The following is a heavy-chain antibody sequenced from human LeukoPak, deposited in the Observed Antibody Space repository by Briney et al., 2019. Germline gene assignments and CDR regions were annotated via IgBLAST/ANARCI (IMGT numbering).Heavy chain of an antibody. J-gene: IGHJ4*02. CDR2: VSYSGST. CDR3: ARGRQGVGYFDS. V-gene: IGHV4-59*01. CDR1: GGSISGYY. D-gene: IGHD1-26*01. Sequence: PSETLSLTCTVSGGSISGYYRSWIRQPPGKGLEWIGFVSYSGSTTVNPSLKRRVTISVDTSKNQFSLILNSLTTADTAVYYCARGRQGVGYFDSWGQGTLVTVSS.